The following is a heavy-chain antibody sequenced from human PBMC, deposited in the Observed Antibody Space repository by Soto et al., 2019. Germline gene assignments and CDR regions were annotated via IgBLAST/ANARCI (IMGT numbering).Heavy chain of an antibody. CDR1: GFTFDDYA. V-gene: IGHV3-9*01. CDR2: ISWNSGSI. D-gene: IGHD3-3*01. Sequence: GGSLRLSCAASGFTFDDYAMHWVRQAPGKGLEWVSGISWNSGSIGYADSVKGRFTISRDNAKNSLYLQMNSLRAEDTALYYCAKDIGITIFGVVISWGQGTLVTVSS. J-gene: IGHJ4*02. CDR3: AKDIGITIFGVVIS.